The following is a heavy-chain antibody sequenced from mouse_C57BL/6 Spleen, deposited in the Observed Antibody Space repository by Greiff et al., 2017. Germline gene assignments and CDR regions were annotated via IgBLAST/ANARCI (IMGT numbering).Heavy chain of an antibody. CDR1: GYAFSSYW. CDR3: ARIYYGSSYLHWYFDV. D-gene: IGHD1-1*01. J-gene: IGHJ1*03. V-gene: IGHV1-80*01. Sequence: VQLQQSGAELVKPGASVKISCKASGYAFSSYWMNWVKQRPGKGLEWIGQIYPGDGDTNYNGKFKGKATLTADKSSSTAYMQLSSLTSEDSAVYFCARIYYGSSYLHWYFDVWGTGTTVTVSS. CDR2: IYPGDGDT.